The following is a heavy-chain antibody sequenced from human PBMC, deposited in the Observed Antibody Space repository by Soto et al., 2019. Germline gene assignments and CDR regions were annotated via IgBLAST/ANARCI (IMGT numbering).Heavy chain of an antibody. Sequence: PGGSLRLSCAASGFTFSSYAMHWVRQAPGKGLEWVAVISYDGSNKYYADSVKGRFTISRDNSKNTLYLQMNSLRAEDTAMYYCAREGYDSSGYYYFDYWGQGTLVTVSS. CDR3: AREGYDSSGYYYFDY. CDR1: GFTFSSYA. D-gene: IGHD3-22*01. CDR2: ISYDGSNK. J-gene: IGHJ4*02. V-gene: IGHV3-30-3*01.